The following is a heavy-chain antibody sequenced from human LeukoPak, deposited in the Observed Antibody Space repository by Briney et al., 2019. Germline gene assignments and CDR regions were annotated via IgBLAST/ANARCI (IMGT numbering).Heavy chain of an antibody. CDR2: INTDGSHT. CDR3: ARAYYSGSGSYGLDY. Sequence: GGSLRLSCAASGFTFSSDWMHWVRQVPGKGLVWVSRINTDGSHTSYADSVKGRFTISRDNAKNTLYLQMNSLRAEDTAVYYCARAYYSGSGSYGLDYWGQGTLVSASS. CDR1: GFTFSSDW. J-gene: IGHJ4*02. V-gene: IGHV3-74*01. D-gene: IGHD3-10*01.